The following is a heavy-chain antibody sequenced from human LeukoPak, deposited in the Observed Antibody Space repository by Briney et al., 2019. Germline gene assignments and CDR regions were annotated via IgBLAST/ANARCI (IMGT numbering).Heavy chain of an antibody. CDR2: INSDGSST. V-gene: IGHV3-74*01. J-gene: IGHJ4*02. CDR1: GFTFSSYW. D-gene: IGHD3-22*01. Sequence: PGGSLRLSCAASGFTFSSYWMHWVRQAPGKGLVWVSRINSDGSSTSYADSVKGRFTISRGNAKNTLYLQMNSLRAEDTAVYYCATISSGYYAFDYWGQGTLVTVSS. CDR3: ATISSGYYAFDY.